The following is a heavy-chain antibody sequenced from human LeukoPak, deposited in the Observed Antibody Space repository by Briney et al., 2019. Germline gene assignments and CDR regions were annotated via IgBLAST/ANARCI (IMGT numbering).Heavy chain of an antibody. D-gene: IGHD5-18*01. V-gene: IGHV3-30*18. CDR2: ISYDGSNK. CDR3: AKDFTRAYSYGYGGGDYFDY. J-gene: IGHJ4*02. CDR1: GFTFSSYG. Sequence: PGGSLRPSCAASGFTFSSYGMHWVRQAPGKGLEWVAVISYDGSNKYYADSVKGRFTISRDNSKNTLYLQMNSLRAEDTAVYYCAKDFTRAYSYGYGGGDYFDYWGQGTLVTVSS.